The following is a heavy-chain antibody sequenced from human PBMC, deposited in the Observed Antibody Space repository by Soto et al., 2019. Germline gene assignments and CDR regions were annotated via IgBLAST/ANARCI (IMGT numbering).Heavy chain of an antibody. Sequence: SGPTLVNPTQTLTLTCNFSDFSLTTRGVGVGWIRQPPGKALEWVALIYWNDDQRYNPSLKSRLTVTKDTSKNHVVLTMTNADPLDTATYYCTHRSPAYGHDFWGPGXLVTVYS. J-gene: IGHJ4*02. V-gene: IGHV2-5*01. CDR3: THRSPAYGHDF. CDR2: IYWNDDQ. D-gene: IGHD3-10*01. CDR1: DFSLTTRGVG.